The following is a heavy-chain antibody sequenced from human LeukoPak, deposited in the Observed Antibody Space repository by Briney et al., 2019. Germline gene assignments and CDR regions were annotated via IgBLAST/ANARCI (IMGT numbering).Heavy chain of an antibody. V-gene: IGHV4-39*01. CDR3: ARHSRQQLVHFDY. CDR1: GGSISSSNYY. CDR2: IYYSGST. J-gene: IGHJ4*02. Sequence: SETLSLTCTVSGGSISSSNYYWGWIRQPPGKGLEWIGSIYYSGSTYYNPSLKSRVTISADTSKNQFSLKLSPVTAADTAVYYCARHSRQQLVHFDYWGQGTLVTVSS. D-gene: IGHD6-13*01.